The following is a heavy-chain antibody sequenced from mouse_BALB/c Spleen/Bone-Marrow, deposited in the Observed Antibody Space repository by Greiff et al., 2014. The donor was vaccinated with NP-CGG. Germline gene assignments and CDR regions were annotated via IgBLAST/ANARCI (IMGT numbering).Heavy chain of an antibody. J-gene: IGHJ1*01. CDR1: GFTFSSYA. CDR2: ISSGGSYT. CDR3: AGQDYYGSSPHWYFDV. V-gene: IGHV5-9-1*01. D-gene: IGHD1-1*01. Sequence: EVMLVESGGGLVKPGGSLKLSCAASGFTFSSYAMSWVRQTPEKRLEWVATISSGGSYTYYADSVKGRFTISRDTAKNTLYLQMSSLRSEDTAMYYCAGQDYYGSSPHWYFDVWGAGTTVTVSS.